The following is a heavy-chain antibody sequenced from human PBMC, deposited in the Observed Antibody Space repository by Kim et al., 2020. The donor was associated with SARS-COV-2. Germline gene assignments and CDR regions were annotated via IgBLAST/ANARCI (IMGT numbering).Heavy chain of an antibody. CDR1: GFTFSSYA. CDR2: ISGSGGST. Sequence: GGSLRLSCAASGFTFSSYAMSWVRQAPGKGLEWVSAISGSGGSTYYADSVKGRFTISRDNSKNTLYLQMNSLRAEYTAVYYCAKAAVRGVINGHFDYWGQGTLVTVSS. D-gene: IGHD3-10*01. J-gene: IGHJ4*02. CDR3: AKAAVRGVINGHFDY. V-gene: IGHV3-23*01.